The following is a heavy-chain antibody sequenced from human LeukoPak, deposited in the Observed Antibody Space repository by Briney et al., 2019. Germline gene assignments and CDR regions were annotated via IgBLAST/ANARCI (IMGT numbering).Heavy chain of an antibody. V-gene: IGHV1-8*03. J-gene: IGHJ4*02. Sequence: ASVKVSCKASGYTFTSYDINWVRQATGQGLEWMGWMNPNSGNTGYAQKFQGRVTITRNTSISTAYMELRSLRSDDTAVYYCARVGYCSSTSCYEDYFDYWGQGTLVTVSS. CDR3: ARVGYCSSTSCYEDYFDY. CDR2: MNPNSGNT. CDR1: GYTFTSYD. D-gene: IGHD2-2*01.